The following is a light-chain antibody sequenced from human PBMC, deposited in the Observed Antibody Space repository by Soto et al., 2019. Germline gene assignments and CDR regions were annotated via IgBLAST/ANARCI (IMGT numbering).Light chain of an antibody. CDR3: QQYNNWPQT. V-gene: IGKV3-15*01. CDR2: SAS. CDR1: QSVSSN. Sequence: EIVMRQSPATLSVSPGERATLSCRASQSVSSNLVWYQQKPGQAPRLLIYSASTRATGIPARFSGSGSGTEFTLTISSLQSEDFAVYYCQQYNNWPQTFGQGTKVDIK. J-gene: IGKJ1*01.